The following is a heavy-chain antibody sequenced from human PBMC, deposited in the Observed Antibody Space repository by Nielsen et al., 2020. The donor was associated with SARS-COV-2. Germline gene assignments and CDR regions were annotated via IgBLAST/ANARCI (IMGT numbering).Heavy chain of an antibody. J-gene: IGHJ4*02. CDR3: GCFDYIWESFHY. CDR2: ITESGTT. CDR1: GFTRSDYA. D-gene: IGHD3-16*01. V-gene: IGHV3-23*01. Sequence: LSLTCAGSGFTRSDYAMTWIRQAPGKGLEWVSSITESGTTYYADSVKGRFAISRDNFKNTLYLQMNNLRGDDTAAYYCGCFDYIWESFHYGGQGTLVTVSS.